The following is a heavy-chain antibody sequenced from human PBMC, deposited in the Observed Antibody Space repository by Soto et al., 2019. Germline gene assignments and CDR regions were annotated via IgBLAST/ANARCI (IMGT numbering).Heavy chain of an antibody. D-gene: IGHD3-10*01. CDR1: GGTFSSYA. CDR2: IIPIFGTA. V-gene: IGHV1-69*13. CDR3: ARDQFTMVRGVGGYGMDV. J-gene: IGHJ6*02. Sequence: SVKVSCKASGGTFSSYAISWVRQAPGQGLEWMGGIIPIFGTANYAQKFQGRVTITADESTSTAYMELSSLISEDTAVYYCARDQFTMVRGVGGYGMDVWGQGTTVTVSS.